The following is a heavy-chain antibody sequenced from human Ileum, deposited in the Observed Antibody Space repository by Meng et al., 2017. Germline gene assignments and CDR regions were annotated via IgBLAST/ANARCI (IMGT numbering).Heavy chain of an antibody. V-gene: IGHV3-30*15. CDR2: ISFDGNYK. D-gene: IGHD1-26*01. CDR3: VGEVGPRDFDN. J-gene: IGHJ4*02. CDR1: EFTFSSHA. Sequence: VQLVESGGGVVQPGRYLGVSCAASEFTFSSHAMHWVRQAPGKGLEWVALISFDGNYKDYPDSVKGRFTISRDNSKNTLYLQMSSLRVEDTAVYYCVGEVGPRDFDNWGQGILVTVSS.